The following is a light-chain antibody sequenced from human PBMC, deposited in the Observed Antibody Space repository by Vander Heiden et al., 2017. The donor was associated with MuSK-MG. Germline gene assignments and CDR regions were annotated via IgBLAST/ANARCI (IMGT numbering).Light chain of an antibody. J-gene: IGLJ2*01. V-gene: IGLV2-8*01. CDR2: ESS. CDR1: RSEVCGYHY. Sequence: QSALTQPPSASGSPGQSVTISCTGTRSEVCGYHYVSLYQQNPGKAPQLMIYESSNRPSGVPDRFSGSKSVNTASLTVSGLQAEDEDDYYCRSYAGSNVVFGGGTKLTVL. CDR3: RSYAGSNVV.